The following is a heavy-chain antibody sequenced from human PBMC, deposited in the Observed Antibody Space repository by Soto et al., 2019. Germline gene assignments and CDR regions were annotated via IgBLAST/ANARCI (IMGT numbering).Heavy chain of an antibody. J-gene: IGHJ4*02. V-gene: IGHV3-15*07. CDR2: IKTKTPGETT. CDR3: TTGSVEGY. CDR1: GFTISGAW. Sequence: EVQLVESGGGLVKPGGSLRLSCAASGFTISGAWMNWVRQAPGTGLEWVGRIKTKTPGETTDYAAPVKGRFTISRDDSENALSLQMNSLKIGDTAVYYCTTGSVEGYWGQGTLVTVSS. D-gene: IGHD1-26*01.